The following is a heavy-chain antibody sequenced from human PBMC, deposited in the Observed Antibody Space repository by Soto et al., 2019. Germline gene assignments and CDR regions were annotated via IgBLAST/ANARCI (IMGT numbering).Heavy chain of an antibody. CDR2: IIPILGIA. CDR3: ANAYSGYFMDV. V-gene: IGHV1-69*02. Sequence: ASVKVSCKASGGTFSSYTISWVRQAPGQGLEWMGRIIPILGIANYAQKFQGRVTITADKSTSTAYMELSSLISEDTAVYYCANAYSGYFMDVWGQGTTVTVSS. J-gene: IGHJ6*02. CDR1: GGTFSSYT. D-gene: IGHD5-12*01.